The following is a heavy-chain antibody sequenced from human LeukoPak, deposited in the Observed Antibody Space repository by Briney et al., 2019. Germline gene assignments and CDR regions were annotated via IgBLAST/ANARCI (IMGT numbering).Heavy chain of an antibody. CDR1: GFTVSSNY. V-gene: IGHV3-53*01. D-gene: IGHD6-6*01. J-gene: IGHJ4*02. Sequence: GGSLRLSCAASGFTVSSNYMSWVRQAPGKGLEWVSVIYSGGSTYYADSVKGRFTISRDNAKNSLYLQMNSLRAEDTAVHYCARGGAARPDYWGQGTLVTVSS. CDR2: IYSGGST. CDR3: ARGGAARPDY.